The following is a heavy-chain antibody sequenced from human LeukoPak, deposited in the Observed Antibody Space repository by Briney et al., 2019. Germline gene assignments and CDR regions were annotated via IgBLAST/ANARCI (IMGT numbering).Heavy chain of an antibody. D-gene: IGHD4-17*01. Sequence: PGGSLRLSCAASGFTFNSYAMSWVRQAPEKGLEWVATISGSGGGTYYADSVKGRFTISRDNSKNTLYLQMNSLRAEDTAVYYCARRGYGDYAPFDYWGQGTLVTVSS. V-gene: IGHV3-23*01. CDR2: ISGSGGGT. CDR3: ARRGYGDYAPFDY. CDR1: GFTFNSYA. J-gene: IGHJ4*02.